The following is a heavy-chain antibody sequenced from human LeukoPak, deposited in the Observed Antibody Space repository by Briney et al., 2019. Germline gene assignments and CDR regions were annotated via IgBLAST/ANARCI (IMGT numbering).Heavy chain of an antibody. J-gene: IGHJ4*02. CDR1: GFTFSGSA. D-gene: IGHD3-22*01. CDR3: RIVVITQVTVDY. CDR2: IRSKANSYAT. Sequence: PGGSLRLSCAASGFTFSGSAMHWVRQASGKGLEWVGRIRSKANSYATAYAASVKGRFTISRDDSKNTAYLQMNSLKTKDTAVYYCRIVVITQVTVDYWGQGTLVTVSS. V-gene: IGHV3-73*01.